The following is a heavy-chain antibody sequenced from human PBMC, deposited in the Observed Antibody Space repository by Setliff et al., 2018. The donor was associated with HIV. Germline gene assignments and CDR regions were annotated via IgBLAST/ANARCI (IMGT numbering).Heavy chain of an antibody. V-gene: IGHV1-69*02. CDR2: SIPILGIG. Sequence: SVKVSCKASGGTFSSYTINWVRQAPGQGLEWMGRSIPILGIGNDEQAQKFKGRVTFTADKSTSTVYMELSRLRSEDTAVYYCARCGAGEWHLYMDVWGKGTAVTVSS. CDR3: ARCGAGEWHLYMDV. D-gene: IGHD3-16*01. J-gene: IGHJ6*03. CDR1: GGTFSSYT.